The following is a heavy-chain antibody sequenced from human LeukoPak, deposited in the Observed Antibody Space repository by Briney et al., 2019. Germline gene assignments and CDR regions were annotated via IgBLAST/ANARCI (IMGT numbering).Heavy chain of an antibody. D-gene: IGHD6-19*01. CDR2: INPNTGGA. Sequence: ASVKVSCKASGYTFTGYYMHWVRQAPGQGLEWMGWINPNTGGANYAQKFQGRVTMTRDTSISTAYMELSRLRSDDTAVYYCARDWDIAVAFFDCWGQGTLVTVSS. J-gene: IGHJ4*02. CDR1: GYTFTGYY. CDR3: ARDWDIAVAFFDC. V-gene: IGHV1-2*02.